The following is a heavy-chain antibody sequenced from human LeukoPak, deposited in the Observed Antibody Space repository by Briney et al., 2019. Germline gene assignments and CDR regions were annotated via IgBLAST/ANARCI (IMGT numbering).Heavy chain of an antibody. CDR2: IYSGGST. V-gene: IGHV3-53*01. D-gene: IGHD3-10*02. CDR3: AELGITMIGGV. CDR1: GFTVSSNY. Sequence: GGSLRLSCAASGFTVSSNYMSCVRQAPGKGLEWVSVIYSGGSTYYADSVKGRFTISRDNAKNSLYLQMNSLRAEDTAVYYCAELGITMIGGVWGKGTTVTISS. J-gene: IGHJ6*04.